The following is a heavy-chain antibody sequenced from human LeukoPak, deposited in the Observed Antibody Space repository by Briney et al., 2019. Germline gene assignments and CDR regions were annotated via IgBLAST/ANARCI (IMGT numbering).Heavy chain of an antibody. V-gene: IGHV3-48*01. Sequence: GGPLRLSCAASGFTFSSYGMHWVRQAPGKGLEWIAYINIASTTKYYADSVKGRFTIARDNARNSLHLQMNSLRVDDTAVYYCVRRGDYMAFEYWGQGTLVTVSS. CDR1: GFTFSSYG. J-gene: IGHJ4*02. D-gene: IGHD3-16*01. CDR3: VRRGDYMAFEY. CDR2: INIASTTK.